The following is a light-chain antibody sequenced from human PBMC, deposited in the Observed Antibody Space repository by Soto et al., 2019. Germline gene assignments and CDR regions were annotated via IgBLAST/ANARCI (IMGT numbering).Light chain of an antibody. CDR3: TSYSSSDIFYV. CDR2: QVT. CDR1: SSDVGGYNY. V-gene: IGLV2-14*01. J-gene: IGLJ1*01. Sequence: QSALTQPASVSGSPGQSITISCTGTSSDVGGYNYVSWFQHHPGKAPKLLIYQVTNRPSRVSNRFSGSKSGNTASLTISGLQADDEADYYCTSYSSSDIFYVFGTGTKLTVL.